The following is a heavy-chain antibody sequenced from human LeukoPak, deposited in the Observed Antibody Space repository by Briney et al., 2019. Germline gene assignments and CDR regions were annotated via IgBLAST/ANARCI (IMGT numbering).Heavy chain of an antibody. J-gene: IGHJ3*02. D-gene: IGHD2-21*01. Sequence: SETLSLTCTVSGGSISSSSYYWGWIRQPPGKGLEWIGSIYYSGSTYYNPSLKSRVTISVDTSKSQFSLKLSSVTAADTAVYYCARPGDDAFDIWGQGTMVTVSS. V-gene: IGHV4-39*01. CDR1: GGSISSSSYY. CDR3: ARPGDDAFDI. CDR2: IYYSGST.